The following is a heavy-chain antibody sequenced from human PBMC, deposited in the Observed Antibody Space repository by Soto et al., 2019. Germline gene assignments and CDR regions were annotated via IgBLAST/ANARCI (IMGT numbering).Heavy chain of an antibody. Sequence: PGGSLRLSCVASGFTFSNYAMHWVRQAPGKGLGWVAVISSDGSEKYYLDSVRDRFTNSRDNSKNTLYLQMNNLRPEDTAMYYCANSWTTLTTGFDFWGQGALVTVSS. V-gene: IGHV3-30*18. CDR3: ANSWTTLTTGFDF. D-gene: IGHD4-17*01. CDR2: ISSDGSEK. J-gene: IGHJ4*02. CDR1: GFTFSNYA.